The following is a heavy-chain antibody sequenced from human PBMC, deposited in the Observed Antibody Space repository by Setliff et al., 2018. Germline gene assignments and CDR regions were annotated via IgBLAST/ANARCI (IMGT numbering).Heavy chain of an antibody. Sequence: TSETLSLTCAVSGGSITSGSYYWSWIRQPAGEGLEWIGRLHTSGTTDYNPSLKGRVTISADTSTNHFSLKLTSVTAADTAVYYCARDMGQPYYFESWGLGTLVTVSS. J-gene: IGHJ4*02. CDR2: LHTSGTT. D-gene: IGHD1-1*01. CDR3: ARDMGQPYYFES. CDR1: GGSITSGSYY. V-gene: IGHV4-61*02.